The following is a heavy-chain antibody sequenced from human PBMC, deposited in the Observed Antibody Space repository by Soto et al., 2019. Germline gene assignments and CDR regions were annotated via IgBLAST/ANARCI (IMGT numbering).Heavy chain of an antibody. Sequence: GGSLRLSCAASGFTFSSYAMSWVRQAPGKGLEWVSAISGSGGSTYYADSVKGRFTISRDNSKNTLYLQMNSLRAEDTAVYYCAVSMEWLLYRTLDYWGQGTLVTVSS. CDR3: AVSMEWLLYRTLDY. CDR1: GFTFSSYA. J-gene: IGHJ4*02. V-gene: IGHV3-23*01. D-gene: IGHD3-3*01. CDR2: ISGSGGST.